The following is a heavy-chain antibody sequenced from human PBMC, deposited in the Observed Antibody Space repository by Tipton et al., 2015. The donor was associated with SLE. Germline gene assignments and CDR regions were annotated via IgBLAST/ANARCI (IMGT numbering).Heavy chain of an antibody. CDR3: ARALSSSSWAHFDY. D-gene: IGHD6-13*01. CDR2: INPNSGGT. J-gene: IGHJ4*02. V-gene: IGHV1-2*06. CDR1: GYTFTGYY. Sequence: QSGPEVKKPGASVKVSCKASGYTFTGYYMHWVRQAPGQGLEWMGRINPNSGGTNYAQKFQGRVTMTRDTSISTAYMELSRLRSDDTAVYYCARALSSSSWAHFDYWGQGTLVTVSS.